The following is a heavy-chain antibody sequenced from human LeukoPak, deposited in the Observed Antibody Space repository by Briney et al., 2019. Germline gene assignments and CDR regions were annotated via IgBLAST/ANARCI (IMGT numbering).Heavy chain of an antibody. J-gene: IGHJ4*02. V-gene: IGHV3-23*01. D-gene: IGHD6-19*01. CDR2: ISGSGGST. Sequence: TGGSLRLSCAASGFTFSSYAMSWVRQAPGKGLEWVSAISGSGGSTYYADSVKGRFTISRDNSKNTLYLQMNSLRAEDTAVYYCAKDRSGQWLVRVPDYWGQGTLVTVSS. CDR1: GFTFSSYA. CDR3: AKDRSGQWLVRVPDY.